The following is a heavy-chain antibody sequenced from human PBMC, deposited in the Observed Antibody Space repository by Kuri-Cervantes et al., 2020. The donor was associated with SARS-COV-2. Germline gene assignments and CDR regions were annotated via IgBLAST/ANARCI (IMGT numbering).Heavy chain of an antibody. CDR2: ISYDGSNK. CDR3: ARVMMYGGFLGRPLAY. Sequence: LSLTCAASGFTFSSYAMHWVRQAPGKGLEWVAVISYDGSNKYYADSMKGRFTISRDNSKNTLYLQMNSLRAEDTAVYYCARVMMYGGFLGRPLAYWGQGTLVTVSS. CDR1: GFTFSSYA. J-gene: IGHJ4*02. V-gene: IGHV3-30-3*01. D-gene: IGHD2-8*01.